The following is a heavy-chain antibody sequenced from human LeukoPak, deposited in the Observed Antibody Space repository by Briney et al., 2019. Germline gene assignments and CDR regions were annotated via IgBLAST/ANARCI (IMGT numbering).Heavy chain of an antibody. V-gene: IGHV4-31*03. D-gene: IGHD2-2*01. J-gene: IGHJ5*02. CDR3: ARGPPLIVVVPAAGFDP. CDR1: GGSISSGGYY. Sequence: PSETLSLTCTVSGGSISSGGYYWSWIRQHPGKGLEWIGYIYYSGSTYYNPSLKSRVTISVDTSKNQFSLKLSSVTAADTAVYYCARGPPLIVVVPAAGFDPWGQGTLVTVSS. CDR2: IYYSGST.